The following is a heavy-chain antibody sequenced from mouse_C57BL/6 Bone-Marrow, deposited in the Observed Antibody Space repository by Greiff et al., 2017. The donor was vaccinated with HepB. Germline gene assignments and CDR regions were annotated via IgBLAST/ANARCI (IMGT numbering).Heavy chain of an antibody. V-gene: IGHV1-55*01. D-gene: IGHD3-2*02. Sequence: QVQLKQPGAELVKPGASVKMSCKASGYTFTSYWITWVKQRPGQGLEWIGDIYPGSGSTNYNEKFKSKATLTVDTSSSIAYMQLSSLTSEDSAVYYCAKDSSGYFDYWGRGTTLTVSS. CDR3: AKDSSGYFDY. CDR1: GYTFTSYW. CDR2: IYPGSGST. J-gene: IGHJ2*01.